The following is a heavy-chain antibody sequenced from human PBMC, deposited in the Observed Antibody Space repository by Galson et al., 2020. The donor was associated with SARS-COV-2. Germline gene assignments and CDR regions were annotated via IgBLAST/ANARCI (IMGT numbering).Heavy chain of an antibody. CDR1: GGSISSGGYY. CDR2: IYNNGFT. V-gene: IGHV4-31*03. D-gene: IGHD6-13*01. Sequence: SETLSLTCTVSGGSISSGGYYWSWIRQNPGKGLEWIGYIYNNGFTYYNPSLKSRVSISVDTSNNQFSLKVTSMTAADTAAYYCARTTAMYSHIHCFHSWGQGTLVTVSS. J-gene: IGHJ4*02. CDR3: ARTTAMYSHIHCFHS.